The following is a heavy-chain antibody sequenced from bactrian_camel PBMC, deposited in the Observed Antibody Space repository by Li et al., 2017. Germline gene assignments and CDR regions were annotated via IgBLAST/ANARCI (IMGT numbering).Heavy chain of an antibody. CDR2: ISSGGART. V-gene: IGHV3S31*01. CDR1: GFTFSNYA. Sequence: VQLVESGGGLVQPGGSLTLSCAASGFTFSNYAMSRVRQAPGKGLEWVSGISSGGARTYYADSVKGRFTISIDNAKSTLYLQMNNHRADDTAMYYCAIGLFADFGLGRGTQVTV. D-gene: IGHD5*01. J-gene: IGHJ4*01.